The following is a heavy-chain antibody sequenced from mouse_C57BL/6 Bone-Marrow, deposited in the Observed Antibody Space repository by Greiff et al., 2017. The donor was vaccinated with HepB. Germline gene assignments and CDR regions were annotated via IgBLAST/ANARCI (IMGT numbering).Heavy chain of an antibody. CDR2: IDPSDSYT. CDR1: GYTFTSYW. D-gene: IGHD1-1*01. CDR3: APITTVVDAY. J-gene: IGHJ3*01. Sequence: QVQLQQPGAELVKPGASVKLSCKASGYTFTSYWMQWVKQRPGQGLEWIGEIDPSDSYTNYNQKFKGKATLTVDTSSSTAYMQLSSLTSEDSAVYYCAPITTVVDAYWGQGTLVTVSA. V-gene: IGHV1-50*01.